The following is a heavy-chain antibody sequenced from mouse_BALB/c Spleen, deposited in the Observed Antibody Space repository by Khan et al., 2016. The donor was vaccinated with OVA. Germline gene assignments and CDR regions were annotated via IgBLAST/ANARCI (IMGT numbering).Heavy chain of an antibody. CDR2: IWGGGTT. CDR3: ARTYYRYDGYYAMDY. Sequence: QVQLKESGPGLVAPSQSLSITCTVSGFSLSRYNVHWVRQPPGKGLEWLGMIWGGGTTDYKSILKSRLSISKDNSKSQVFLKMNSLQTDDKAMYXCARTYYRYDGYYAMDYWGQGTSVTVSS. D-gene: IGHD2-14*01. J-gene: IGHJ4*01. V-gene: IGHV2-6-4*01. CDR1: GFSLSRYN.